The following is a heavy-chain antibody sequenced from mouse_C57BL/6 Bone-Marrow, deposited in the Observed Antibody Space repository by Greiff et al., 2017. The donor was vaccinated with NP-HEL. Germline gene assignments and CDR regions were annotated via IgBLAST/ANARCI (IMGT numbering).Heavy chain of an antibody. CDR2: IDPETGGT. D-gene: IGHD1-1*02. Sequence: VQRVESGAELVRPGASVTLSCKASGYTFTDYEMHWVKQTPVHGLEWIGAIDPETGGTAYNQKFKGKAILTADKSSSTAYMELRSLTSEDSAVYYCTRPHYFYFDYWGQGTTLTVSS. CDR3: TRPHYFYFDY. J-gene: IGHJ2*01. CDR1: GYTFTDYE. V-gene: IGHV1-15*01.